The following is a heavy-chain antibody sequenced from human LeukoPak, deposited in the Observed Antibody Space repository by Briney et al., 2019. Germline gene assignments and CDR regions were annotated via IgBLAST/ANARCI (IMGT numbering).Heavy chain of an antibody. J-gene: IGHJ4*02. CDR3: ARGWPVRKSWEYFDY. Sequence: ASVKVSCKASGYTFTSYAMNWVRQAPGQGLEWMGWINTNTGNPTYAQGFTGRFVFSLDTSVSTAYLQISSLKAEDTAVYYCARGWPVRKSWEYFDYWGQGTLVTVSS. CDR1: GYTFTSYA. V-gene: IGHV7-4-1*02. D-gene: IGHD3-10*01. CDR2: INTNTGNP.